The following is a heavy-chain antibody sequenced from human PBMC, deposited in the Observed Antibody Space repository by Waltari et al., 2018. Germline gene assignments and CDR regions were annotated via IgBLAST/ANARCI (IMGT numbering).Heavy chain of an antibody. D-gene: IGHD3-16*01. CDR3: GGGGLDGAAY. J-gene: IGHJ4*02. Sequence: EVQLMESGGDLVQPGGSLRLSCVVSGFTFNTFWMNWVRQAPGKGLVWVSRINNEGTYTTYADSVKGRSTISRYNAKNTLYLQMNSLRVEDTAVYYCGGGGLDGAAYWGQGTLVNVSS. V-gene: IGHV3-74*01. CDR1: GFTFNTFW. CDR2: INNEGTYT.